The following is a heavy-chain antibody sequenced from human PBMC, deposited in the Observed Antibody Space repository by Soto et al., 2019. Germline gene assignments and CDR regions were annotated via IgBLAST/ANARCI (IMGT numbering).Heavy chain of an antibody. J-gene: IGHJ6*02. CDR1: SGTFISLD. Sequence: SAEVSFKASSGTFISLDINWVRQAPGQGLEWMGGIIPISETTNYAQIFQGRVSIVADISTSTAYMELSRLRSEDTAVYYCARALLSHSYDSGGYDSYFHAMDVWGQGTPVTVSS. D-gene: IGHD3-22*01. CDR2: IIPISETT. CDR3: ARALLSHSYDSGGYDSYFHAMDV. V-gene: IGHV1-69*06.